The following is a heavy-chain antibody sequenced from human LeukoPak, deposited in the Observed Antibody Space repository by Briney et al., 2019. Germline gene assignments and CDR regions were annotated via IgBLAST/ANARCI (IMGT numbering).Heavy chain of an antibody. D-gene: IGHD5-12*01. CDR2: ISGSGGST. J-gene: IGHJ4*02. Sequence: GGSLRLSCAASGFTFSSYGMSWVRQAPGKGLEWVSAISGSGGSTYYADSVKGRFTISRDNSKNTLYLQMNSLRAEDTAVYYCARPDSGYDWGVYWGQGTLVTVSS. V-gene: IGHV3-23*01. CDR3: ARPDSGYDWGVY. CDR1: GFTFSSYG.